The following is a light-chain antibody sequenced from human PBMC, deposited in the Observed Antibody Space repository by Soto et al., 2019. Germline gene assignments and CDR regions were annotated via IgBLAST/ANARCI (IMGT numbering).Light chain of an antibody. V-gene: IGLV2-14*01. Sequence: QSVLTQPASVSGSPGQSITISCSGTSSDVGGYKYVSWYQQHPGKAPKLMIYEVSNRPSGVSNRFSGSKSGNTASLTISGLQTEDEADYYCSSYTSRSSLVFGGGTKVTVL. CDR3: SSYTSRSSLV. CDR2: EVS. CDR1: SSDVGGYKY. J-gene: IGLJ2*01.